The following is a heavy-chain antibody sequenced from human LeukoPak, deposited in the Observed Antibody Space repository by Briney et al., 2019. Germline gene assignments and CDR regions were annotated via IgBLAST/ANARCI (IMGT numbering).Heavy chain of an antibody. D-gene: IGHD3-22*01. CDR2: ISKTSTYI. J-gene: IGHJ4*02. Sequence: GGSLRLSCAASGFRFDTHDLTWVRQAPGKGLECVSYISKTSTYIYYADSVKGRFTISRDNAKNLLHLQMNSLRAEDTAVYFCARDSRKGGYYSEFWGQGTVVVVSS. CDR1: GFRFDTHD. CDR3: ARDSRKGGYYSEF. V-gene: IGHV3-21*01.